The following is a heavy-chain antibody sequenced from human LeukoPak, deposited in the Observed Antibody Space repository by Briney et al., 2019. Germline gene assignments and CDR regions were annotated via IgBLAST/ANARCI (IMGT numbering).Heavy chain of an antibody. CDR3: AREGTAGTNLNWFDP. V-gene: IGHV4-59*01. CDR2: ISYSGST. J-gene: IGHJ5*02. CDR1: GGSISSYY. Sequence: SSETLSLTCTVSGGSISSYYWSWIRQPPGKGLEWIGYISYSGSTNFNPSLKSRVTISVDTSKNQFSLKLSSVTAADTAVYYCAREGTAGTNLNWFDPWGQGTLVTVSS. D-gene: IGHD1-1*01.